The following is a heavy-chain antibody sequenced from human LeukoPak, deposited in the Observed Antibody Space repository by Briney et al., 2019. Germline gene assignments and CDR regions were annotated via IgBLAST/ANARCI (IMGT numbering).Heavy chain of an antibody. CDR1: GFTFSDYY. Sequence: GGSLRLSCAASGFTFSDYYMSWIRQAPGKGLEWVSYISSSGSTIYYADSVKGRFTISRDNAKNSLYLHMNSLRAEGTAVYYCARGSFWSGYYTGASYYFGYWGQGTLVTVSS. CDR2: ISSSGSTI. J-gene: IGHJ4*02. V-gene: IGHV3-11*04. CDR3: ARGSFWSGYYTGASYYFGY. D-gene: IGHD3-3*01.